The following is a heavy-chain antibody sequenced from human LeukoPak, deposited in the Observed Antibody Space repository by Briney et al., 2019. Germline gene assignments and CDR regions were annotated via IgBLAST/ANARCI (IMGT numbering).Heavy chain of an antibody. V-gene: IGHV6-1*01. CDR2: TYYRSKWCH. J-gene: IGHJ4*02. D-gene: IGHD4-17*01. Sequence: SQTLSLTCAISGDSVSSNSAAWHWFRQSPSSGLEWLGGTYYRSKWCHDYAVSVKSRITINPDTSKNQFSLQLSSVTPDDTAVYYCARTTMTVRLDYWGQGTLVTVSS. CDR3: ARTTMTVRLDY. CDR1: GDSVSSNSAA.